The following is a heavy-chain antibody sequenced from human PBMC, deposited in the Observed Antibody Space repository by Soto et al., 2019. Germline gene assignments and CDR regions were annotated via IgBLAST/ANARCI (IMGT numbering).Heavy chain of an antibody. CDR3: ARGFGGVSLDYFDF. D-gene: IGHD3-16*01. CDR2: IYYTGST. V-gene: IGHV4-31*03. CDR1: NGSINSAGHF. J-gene: IGHJ4*02. Sequence: QVQLQESGPGLVKPSQTLSLTCSVSNGSINSAGHFWSWLRHHPGKGLEWLGYIYYTGSTYYNPALQRRAVFSIDTSKTRFSLKLTSVTAADTAVYYCARGFGGVSLDYFDFWGQGTQVTVSS.